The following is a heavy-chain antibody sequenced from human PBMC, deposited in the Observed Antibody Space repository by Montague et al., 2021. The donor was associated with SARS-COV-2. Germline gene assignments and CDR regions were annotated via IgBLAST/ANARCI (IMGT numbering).Heavy chain of an antibody. CDR1: GFTFSSYS. Sequence: SLRLSCTASGFTFSSYSMNWVRQAPGKGLEWVSSISSSSSYIYYADSVKGRFTISRDNAKNSLYLQMNSLRDEDTAVYYCARDGDYYDSSGILDYWGQGTLVTVSS. J-gene: IGHJ4*02. CDR3: ARDGDYYDSSGILDY. V-gene: IGHV3-21*01. D-gene: IGHD3-22*01. CDR2: ISSSSSYI.